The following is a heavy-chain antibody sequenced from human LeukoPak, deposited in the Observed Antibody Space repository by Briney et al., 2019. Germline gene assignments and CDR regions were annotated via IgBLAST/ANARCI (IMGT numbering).Heavy chain of an antibody. CDR1: GFTFSSYS. D-gene: IGHD3-22*01. V-gene: IGHV3-21*01. CDR2: ISRSSSYI. CDR3: ARDLKYYDSSGFDY. Sequence: PGGSLRLSCATSGFTFSSYSMNWVRQAPGKGLEWVSCISRSSSYIYYTDSVKGRFTISRDNAKNSLTLQMNSLRAEDTAVYYCARDLKYYDSSGFDYWGQGTLVTVSS. J-gene: IGHJ4*02.